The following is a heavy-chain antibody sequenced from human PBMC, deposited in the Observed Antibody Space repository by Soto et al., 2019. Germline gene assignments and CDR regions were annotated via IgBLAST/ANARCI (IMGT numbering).Heavy chain of an antibody. Sequence: ASVKVSCKASGYTFTSYGISWVRQAPGQGLEWMGXIXAXXXNXNXAXKXXXXVTMTTDTSTSTAYMELRRLRSDDTAVYYCAREGDEYSSSNSPDYWGQGTLVTVSS. D-gene: IGHD6-6*01. J-gene: IGHJ4*02. CDR3: AREGDEYSSSNSPDY. CDR2: IXAXXXNX. CDR1: GYTFTSYG. V-gene: IGHV1-18*04.